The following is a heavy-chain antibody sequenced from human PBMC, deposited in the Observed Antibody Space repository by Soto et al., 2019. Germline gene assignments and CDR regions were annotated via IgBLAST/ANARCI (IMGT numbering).Heavy chain of an antibody. CDR2: IYYSGST. D-gene: IGHD4-4*01. Sequence: PSETLSLTCTVSGGSISSGGYSWSWIRQHPGKGLEWIGYIYYSGSTYYNPSLKSRVTISVDTSKNQFSLKLSSVTAADTAVYYCARLDYRNWFDPWGQGTLVTVSS. J-gene: IGHJ5*02. CDR1: GGSISSGGYS. V-gene: IGHV4-31*03. CDR3: ARLDYRNWFDP.